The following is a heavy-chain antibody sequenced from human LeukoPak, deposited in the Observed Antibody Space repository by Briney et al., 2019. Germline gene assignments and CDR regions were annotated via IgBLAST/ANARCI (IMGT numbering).Heavy chain of an antibody. J-gene: IGHJ5*02. V-gene: IGHV4-34*01. D-gene: IGHD2-2*02. CDR2: INHSGST. Sequence: KTSETLSLTCAVYGGSFSGYYWSWIRQPPGKGLEWIGEINHSGSTNYNPSLKSRVTISVDTSKNQFSLKLSSVTAADTAVYYCARRRYCSSTSCYTQAKRDYNWFDPWGQGTLVTVSS. CDR3: ARRRYCSSTSCYTQAKRDYNWFDP. CDR1: GGSFSGYY.